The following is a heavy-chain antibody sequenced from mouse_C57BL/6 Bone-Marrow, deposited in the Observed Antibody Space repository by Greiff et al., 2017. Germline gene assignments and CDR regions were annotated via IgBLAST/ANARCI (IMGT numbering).Heavy chain of an antibody. V-gene: IGHV2-4*01. CDR3: AKGWPWFAY. J-gene: IGHJ3*01. CDR2: IWSGGST. CDR1: GFSLTSYG. D-gene: IGHD2-3*01. Sequence: VKLMESGPGLVQPSQSLSITCTVSGFSLTSYGVHWVRQPPGKGLEWLGVIWSGGSTDYNAAFISRLSISKDNSKSQVFFKMNSLQADDTAIYYCAKGWPWFAYWGQGTLVTVSA.